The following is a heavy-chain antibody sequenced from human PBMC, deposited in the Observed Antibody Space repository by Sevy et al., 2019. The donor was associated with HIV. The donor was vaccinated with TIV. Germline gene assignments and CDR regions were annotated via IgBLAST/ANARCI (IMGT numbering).Heavy chain of an antibody. CDR2: VSSSSTYI. Sequence: GGSLRLSCAASGFMFSTYSMNWVRQAPGKGLEWVSSVSSSSTYIYYADSVKGRFTISRDNAKNSLYLQMNSLRAEDTAVYYCARDLCTGGVCPRWGYYYYRMDVWGQGTTVTVSS. J-gene: IGHJ6*02. CDR1: GFMFSTYS. CDR3: ARDLCTGGVCPRWGYYYYRMDV. V-gene: IGHV3-21*01. D-gene: IGHD2-8*02.